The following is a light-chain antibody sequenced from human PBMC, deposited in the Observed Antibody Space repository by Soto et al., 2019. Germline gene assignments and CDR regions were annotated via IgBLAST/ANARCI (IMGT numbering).Light chain of an antibody. J-gene: IGLJ3*02. CDR1: SSDVGDYNY. CDR3: CSYAGSYTWV. V-gene: IGLV2-11*01. CDR2: DVS. Sequence: QSVLTQPRSVSGSPGQSVTISCTGTSSDVGDYNYVSWYQQHPGKAPKLMIYDVSKRPSGVPDRFSGSKSGNTASLTISGLQAEDEADYCCCSYAGSYTWVFGGGTKVTVL.